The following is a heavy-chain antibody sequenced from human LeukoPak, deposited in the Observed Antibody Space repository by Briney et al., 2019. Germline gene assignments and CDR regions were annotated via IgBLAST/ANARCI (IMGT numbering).Heavy chain of an antibody. CDR2: IWYDGSNK. Sequence: GRPLRLSCAASGFTFSSYGMHWVRQAPGKGLEWVAVIWYDGSNKYYADSVKGRSTISRDNSKNTLYLQMNSLRAEDTAVYYCAKGETSGSDYDFWSGYPNTYFDYWGQGTLVTVSS. D-gene: IGHD3-3*01. J-gene: IGHJ4*02. CDR3: AKGETSGSDYDFWSGYPNTYFDY. CDR1: GFTFSSYG. V-gene: IGHV3-33*06.